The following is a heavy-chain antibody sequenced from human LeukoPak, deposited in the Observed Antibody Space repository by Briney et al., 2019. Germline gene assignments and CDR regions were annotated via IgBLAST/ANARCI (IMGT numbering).Heavy chain of an antibody. CDR3: VKDPGGGCCSGGSCSY. V-gene: IGHV3-23*01. D-gene: IGHD2-15*01. Sequence: PGGSLRCSCAGSGFTFDTTDMTWVRQAPGKGPEWLSCISGTGDRTYYADSVRGRFTISRDNSKSTVYLQMNSLRAEDTAIYYCVKDPGGGCCSGGSCSYWGQGTLVTVSS. CDR1: GFTFDTTD. J-gene: IGHJ4*02. CDR2: ISGTGDRT.